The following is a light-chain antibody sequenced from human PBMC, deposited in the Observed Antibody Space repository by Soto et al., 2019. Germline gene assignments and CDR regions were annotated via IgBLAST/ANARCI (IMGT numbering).Light chain of an antibody. J-gene: IGKJ4*01. Sequence: EIVLTQSPGTLSLSPGERATLSCRASQSVSSYLAWYQQKRGQPPRLLIYDASNRATGIPDRFSGSGSGTDFTLTISFLETEDFAVYYCQQRSNLPLTFGGGNKVEIK. CDR3: QQRSNLPLT. V-gene: IGKV3-11*01. CDR2: DAS. CDR1: QSVSSY.